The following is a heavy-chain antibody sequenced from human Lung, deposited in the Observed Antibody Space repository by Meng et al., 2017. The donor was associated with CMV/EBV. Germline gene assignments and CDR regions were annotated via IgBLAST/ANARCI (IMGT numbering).Heavy chain of an antibody. J-gene: IGHJ4*02. CDR2: IDPNEGST. Sequence: ASXXVSXKASGYTFTTNYIHWGRQAPGQGLEWMGIIDPNEGSTSHTEKLQGRVTMTRDTSTNTVYMELSSLRSEDTAVYYCAREGRDDYNGPRDYFDYWGRRXLVTVSS. D-gene: IGHD5-24*01. V-gene: IGHV1-46*01. CDR3: AREGRDDYNGPRDYFDY. CDR1: GYTFTTNY.